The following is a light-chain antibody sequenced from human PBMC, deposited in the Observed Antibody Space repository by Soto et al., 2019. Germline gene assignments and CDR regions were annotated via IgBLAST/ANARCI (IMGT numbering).Light chain of an antibody. CDR3: QQYNSYPWT. V-gene: IGKV1-5*01. CDR1: QSLSGW. J-gene: IGKJ1*01. CDR2: DAS. Sequence: DIQMTQSPATLSASVGDRVTNTCRASQSLSGWLAWYQQKPGKAPKLLIYDASSLESGVPSRFSGSGSGTEFALTISSLQPDDFATYYCQQYNSYPWTFGQGTKVDIK.